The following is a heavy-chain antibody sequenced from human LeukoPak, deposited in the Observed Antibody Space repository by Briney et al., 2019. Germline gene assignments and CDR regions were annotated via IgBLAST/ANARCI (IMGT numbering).Heavy chain of an antibody. V-gene: IGHV1-2*02. CDR1: GYTFTGYY. CDR3: ARGYCSGGSCYVIDY. CDR2: INPNSGGT. Sequence: ASVKVSCKASGYTFTGYYMHWVRQAPGQGLEWMGWINPNSGGTNYAQKFQGRVTMTRDTSMSTAYMELSRLRSDDTAVYYCARGYCSGGSCYVIDYWGQGTLVTVSS. J-gene: IGHJ4*02. D-gene: IGHD2-15*01.